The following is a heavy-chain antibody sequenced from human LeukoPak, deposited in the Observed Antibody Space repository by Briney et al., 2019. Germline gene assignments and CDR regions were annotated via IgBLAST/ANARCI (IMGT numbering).Heavy chain of an antibody. CDR1: GFTFSSYW. V-gene: IGHV3-23*01. J-gene: IGHJ4*02. CDR3: ARSLPPSYGSGSYYNGGWYFDY. D-gene: IGHD3-10*01. CDR2: ISGSGGST. Sequence: SGGSLRLSCAASGFTFSSYWMSWVRQAPGKGLEWVSAISGSGGSTYYADSVKGRFTISRDNFKNTLYLQMNSLRAEDTAVYYCARSLPPSYGSGSYYNGGWYFDYWGQGTLVTVSS.